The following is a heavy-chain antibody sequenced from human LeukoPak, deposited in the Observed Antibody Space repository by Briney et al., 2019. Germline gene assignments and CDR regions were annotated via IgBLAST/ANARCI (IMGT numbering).Heavy chain of an antibody. CDR3: ARDGPGSYYYDSSGYGGFDY. Sequence: ASVKVSCKASGYTFTSYGISWVRQAPGQGLEWMGWISAYNGNTNYAQKLQGRVTMTTDTSTSTAYMELRSLRSDDTAVYYCARDGPGSYYYDSSGYGGFDYWGQGTLVTVSS. CDR1: GYTFTSYG. CDR2: ISAYNGNT. D-gene: IGHD3-22*01. J-gene: IGHJ4*02. V-gene: IGHV1-18*01.